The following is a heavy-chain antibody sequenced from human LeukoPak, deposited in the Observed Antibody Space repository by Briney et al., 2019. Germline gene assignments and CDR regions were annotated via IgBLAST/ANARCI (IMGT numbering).Heavy chain of an antibody. J-gene: IGHJ5*02. D-gene: IGHD3-22*01. Sequence: PGGSLRLSCAASGFTFSDYYMSWIRQAPGKGLEWVSYISSSSSYTNYADSVKGRFTISRDNAKNSLYLQMNSLRAEDTAVYYCARGRINTYYYDSSGYYYDRHPMTRGYNWFDPWGQGTLVTVSS. V-gene: IGHV3-11*06. CDR1: GFTFSDYY. CDR3: ARGRINTYYYDSSGYYYDRHPMTRGYNWFDP. CDR2: ISSSSSYT.